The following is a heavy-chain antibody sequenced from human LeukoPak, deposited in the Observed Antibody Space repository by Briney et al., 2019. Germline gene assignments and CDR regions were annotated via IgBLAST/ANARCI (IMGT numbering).Heavy chain of an antibody. Sequence: PSETLSLTCTVSGGSISSYYWSWIRQPPGKGLEWIGEINHSGSTNYNPSLKSRVTISVDTSKNQFSLKLSSVTAADTAVYYCAAGWLQLDYWGQGTLVTVSS. CDR1: GGSISSYY. D-gene: IGHD5-24*01. J-gene: IGHJ4*02. CDR2: INHSGST. V-gene: IGHV4-34*01. CDR3: AAGWLQLDY.